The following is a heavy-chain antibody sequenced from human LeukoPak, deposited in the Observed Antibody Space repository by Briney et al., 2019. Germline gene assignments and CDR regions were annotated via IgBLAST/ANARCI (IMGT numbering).Heavy chain of an antibody. CDR1: GGSISSSNW. J-gene: IGHJ3*02. CDR3: ARDRLSLGAFDI. CDR2: IYHSEST. D-gene: IGHD7-27*01. V-gene: IGHV4-4*02. Sequence: SGTLSLTCAVSGGSISSSNWWSWVRQPPGKGLEWIGSIYHSESTYYNPSLKSRVTISLDTSKNQFSLRLSSLTAADTAVYYCARDRLSLGAFDIWGQGTMVTVSS.